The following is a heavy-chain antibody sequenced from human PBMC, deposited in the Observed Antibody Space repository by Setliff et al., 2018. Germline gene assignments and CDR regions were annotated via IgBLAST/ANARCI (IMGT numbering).Heavy chain of an antibody. CDR1: GYTFTSYY. CDR3: AREGATWVYGGYPLGY. J-gene: IGHJ4*02. CDR2: INPSGGST. V-gene: IGHV1-46*01. Sequence: ASVKVSCKASGYTFTSYYMHWVRQAPGQGLEWMGIINPSGGSTSYAQKFQGRVTMTRDTSTSTVYMELSSLRSEDTAVYYCAREGATWVYGGYPLGYWGQGTLVTVSS. D-gene: IGHD4-17*01.